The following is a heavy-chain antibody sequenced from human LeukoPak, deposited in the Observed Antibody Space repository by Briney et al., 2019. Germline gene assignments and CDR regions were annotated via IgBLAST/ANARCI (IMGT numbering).Heavy chain of an antibody. CDR2: INHSGST. V-gene: IGHV4-34*01. D-gene: IGHD3-10*01. Sequence: SETLSLTCAVYGGSFSGYYWSWIRQPPGKGLEWIGEINHSGSTNYNPSLKSRVTISVDTSKNQFSLKLSSVTAADTAVYYCARAYGSGSYYYYYYYMDVWGKGTTVTVSS. CDR3: ARAYGSGSYYYYYYYMDV. J-gene: IGHJ6*03. CDR1: GGSFSGYY.